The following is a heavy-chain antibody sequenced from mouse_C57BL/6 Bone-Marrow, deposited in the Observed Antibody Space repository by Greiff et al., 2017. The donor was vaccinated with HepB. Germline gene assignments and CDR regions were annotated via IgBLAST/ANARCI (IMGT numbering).Heavy chain of an antibody. CDR3: ARPIYDYGSGLLFDY. J-gene: IGHJ2*01. V-gene: IGHV1-81*01. D-gene: IGHD1-1*01. Sequence: VQLQQSGAELARPGASVKLSCKASGYTFTSYGISWVKQRTGQGLEWIGEIYPRSGNTYYNEKFKGKATLTADKSSSTAYMELRSLTSEDSAVYFCARPIYDYGSGLLFDYWGQGTTLTVSS. CDR1: GYTFTSYG. CDR2: IYPRSGNT.